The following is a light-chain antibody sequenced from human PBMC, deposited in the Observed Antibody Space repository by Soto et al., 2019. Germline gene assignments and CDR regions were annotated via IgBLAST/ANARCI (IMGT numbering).Light chain of an antibody. V-gene: IGKV3-20*01. J-gene: IGKJ5*01. CDR2: GAS. Sequence: DIVMTQSPATLSVSPGERVTLSCRASQSLTRNLAWYQQAPRLLIYGASTRATGIPDRFSGSGSGTGFTRTISRLEPEEFAVYYCQQCGCSPPPITSGQGTRLEI. CDR3: QQCGCSPPPIT. CDR1: QSLTRN.